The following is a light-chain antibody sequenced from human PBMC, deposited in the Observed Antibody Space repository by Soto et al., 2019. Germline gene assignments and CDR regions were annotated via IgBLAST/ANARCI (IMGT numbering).Light chain of an antibody. CDR2: GAS. J-gene: IGKJ1*01. Sequence: IGLTQSPCTLSLSPGERATLSRRASQSVSSSYLAWYQQKPGQAPRLLIYGASSRPTGIPDRFSGSGSGTEFTLTISNLQSEDFAVYYCQQYNTWPRTFGQGTKVDIK. CDR3: QQYNTWPRT. V-gene: IGKV3-20*01. CDR1: QSVSSSY.